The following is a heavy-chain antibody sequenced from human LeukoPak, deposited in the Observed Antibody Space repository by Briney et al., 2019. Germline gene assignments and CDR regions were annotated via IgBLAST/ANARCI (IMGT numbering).Heavy chain of an antibody. CDR1: GFTFSDYW. V-gene: IGHV3-7*01. J-gene: IGHJ4*02. Sequence: GGSLRLSCAASGFTFSDYWMAWVRQAPGKGLEWVANIKRDGSFAEHGDSLEGRFIISRDNGENSLFLQMSSLRVEDTAVYHCARWRRDHSEFDFWGQGTLVTVSS. CDR2: IKRDGSFA. CDR3: ARWRRDHSEFDF. D-gene: IGHD1-14*01.